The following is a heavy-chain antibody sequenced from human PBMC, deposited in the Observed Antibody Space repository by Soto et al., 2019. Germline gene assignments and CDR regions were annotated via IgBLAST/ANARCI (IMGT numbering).Heavy chain of an antibody. D-gene: IGHD1-20*01. CDR2: ISYDGSKK. V-gene: IGHV3-30-3*01. Sequence: GGSLRLSCAASGFTFSSDAMHWVRQALGKGLEWVAVISYDGSKKYYADSVKGRFTISRDNSKNTLYLQMNSLRAEDTAVYYCAGAYAAITPGDYWGQGALVTV. J-gene: IGHJ4*02. CDR3: AGAYAAITPGDY. CDR1: GFTFSSDA.